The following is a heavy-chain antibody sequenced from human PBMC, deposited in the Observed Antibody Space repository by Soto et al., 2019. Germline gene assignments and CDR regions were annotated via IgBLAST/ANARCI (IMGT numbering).Heavy chain of an antibody. V-gene: IGHV3-15*01. D-gene: IGHD3-3*01. CDR1: GFTFSDFRDAW. Sequence: DVQMVESGGGLVKPGGSLRLSCATFGFTFSDFRDAWMGWVRQAPGQGLEWVSRIKSRGGGGTTDYAAPVKGRFTISRDDSKRTVYLQMNSLRVEDSAVYYCSWSGYHYFGSWGQGTLVTVSS. CDR3: SWSGYHYFGS. J-gene: IGHJ4*02. CDR2: IKSRGGGGTT.